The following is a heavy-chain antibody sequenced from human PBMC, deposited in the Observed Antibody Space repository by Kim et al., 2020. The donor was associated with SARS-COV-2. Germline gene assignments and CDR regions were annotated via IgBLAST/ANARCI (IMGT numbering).Heavy chain of an antibody. J-gene: IGHJ4*02. V-gene: IGHV3-23*01. CDR3: AKGPTAGEAGIDY. Sequence: YADSVKCRFTSSRDISGDTVSLQMRSLTVEDSAVYYCAKGPTAGEAGIDYWGQGTLVTVSS. D-gene: IGHD2-8*02.